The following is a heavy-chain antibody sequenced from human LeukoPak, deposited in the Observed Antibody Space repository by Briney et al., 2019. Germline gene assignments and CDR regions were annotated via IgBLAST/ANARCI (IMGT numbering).Heavy chain of an antibody. V-gene: IGHV4-59*08. D-gene: IGHD5-18*01. J-gene: IGHJ4*02. CDR2: IYYSGST. Sequence: SETLSLTCTVSGDSISSYYWSWIRQPPGKGLEWIGYIYYSGSTNYNPSLKSRVTISVDTSKNQFSLKLSSVTAADTAVYYCARHGGYSYGPDYWGQGALVTVSS. CDR3: ARHGGYSYGPDY. CDR1: GDSISSYY.